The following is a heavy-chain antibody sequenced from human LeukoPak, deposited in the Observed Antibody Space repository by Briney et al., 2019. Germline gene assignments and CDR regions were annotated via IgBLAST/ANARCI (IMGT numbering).Heavy chain of an antibody. V-gene: IGHV3-30-3*01. D-gene: IGHD6-13*01. CDR1: GFTFSSYA. Sequence: GGSLRLSCAASGFTFSSYAMHWVRQAPGKGPEWVAVISYDGSNKYSADSVKGRFTISRDNSKNTLYLQMNSLRAEDTAVYYCAREEYSSSWYFGHWGQGTLVTVSS. CDR3: AREEYSSSWYFGH. J-gene: IGHJ4*02. CDR2: ISYDGSNK.